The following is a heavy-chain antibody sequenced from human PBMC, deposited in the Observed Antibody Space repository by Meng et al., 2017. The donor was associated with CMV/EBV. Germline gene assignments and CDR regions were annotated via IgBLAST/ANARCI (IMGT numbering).Heavy chain of an antibody. CDR3: AREDCSSTSCYTGYYGMDV. D-gene: IGHD2-2*02. J-gene: IGHJ6*02. V-gene: IGHV3-7*01. CDR1: GGSVSSGSYY. Sequence: ETLSLTCTVSGGSVSSGSYYWSWIRQPPGKGLEWVANIKQDGSEKYYVDSVKGRFTISRDNAKNSLYLQMNSLRAEDTAVYYCAREDCSSTSCYTGYYGMDVWGQGTTVTVSS. CDR2: IKQDGSEK.